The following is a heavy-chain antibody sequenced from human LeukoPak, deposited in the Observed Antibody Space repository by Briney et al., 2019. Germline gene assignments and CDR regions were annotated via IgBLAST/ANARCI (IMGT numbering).Heavy chain of an antibody. Sequence: SETLSLTCTVSGGSISSYYWSWIRQPPGKGLEWIGYTYYSGSTNYNPSLKSRVTISVDTSKNQFSLKLSSVTAADTAVYYCARHPSDYYYDSSGYYYFDYWGQGTLVTVSS. CDR3: ARHPSDYYYDSSGYYYFDY. J-gene: IGHJ4*02. D-gene: IGHD3-22*01. CDR1: GGSISSYY. V-gene: IGHV4-59*08. CDR2: TYYSGST.